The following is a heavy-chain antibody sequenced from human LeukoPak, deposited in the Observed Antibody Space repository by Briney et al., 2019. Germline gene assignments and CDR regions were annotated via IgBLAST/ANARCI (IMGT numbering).Heavy chain of an antibody. CDR1: GDSISSSTFY. V-gene: IGHV4-39*07. CDR3: ARSGPYQLGSGNYAFDV. Sequence: SETLSLTCTVSGDSISSSTFYWAWIRQPPGKGLEWIGSIHYSGGPYYNASVKSRATISVDTSRNQFSLRLSTVTAADTAIYYCARSGPYQLGSGNYAFDVWGQGKMVTVS. D-gene: IGHD3-10*01. CDR2: IHYSGGP. J-gene: IGHJ3*01.